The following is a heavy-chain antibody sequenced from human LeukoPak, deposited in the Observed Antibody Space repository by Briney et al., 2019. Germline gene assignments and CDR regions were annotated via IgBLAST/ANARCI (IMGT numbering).Heavy chain of an antibody. CDR1: VGSLSSYY. CDR2: ISYNGKT. J-gene: IGHJ3*02. CDR3: ARLPQWLEAFDI. Sequence: SETLSLTCTVSVGSLSSYYWMWMRQPPGKGLEWLVSISYNGKTKHNPSLKSRVTITVDTSKNQFSLKLSSVTAADTAVYYCARLPQWLEAFDIWGQGTMIIVSS. V-gene: IGHV4-59*08. D-gene: IGHD6-19*01.